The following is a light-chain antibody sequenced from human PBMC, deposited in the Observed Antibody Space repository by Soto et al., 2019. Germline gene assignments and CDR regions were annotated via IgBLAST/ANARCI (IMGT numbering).Light chain of an antibody. V-gene: IGKV3-20*01. CDR2: GAS. J-gene: IGKJ1*01. CDR1: QSVSSNY. CDR3: QQYGSSPRE. Sequence: EIVLTQSPGTLSLSPGERATLSCRASQSVSSNYLAWYQQKPGQAPRLLIYGASTRATGIPDRFSGSGSGTDFTLTISRLDPEDFAVYYCQQYGSSPREFGQGTKVEIK.